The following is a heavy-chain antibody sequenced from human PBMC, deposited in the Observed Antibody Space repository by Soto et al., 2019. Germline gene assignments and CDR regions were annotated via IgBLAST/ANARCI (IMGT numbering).Heavy chain of an antibody. D-gene: IGHD1-26*01. J-gene: IGHJ3*02. CDR1: GFTFSSYD. CDR2: IGTAGDT. Sequence: GALRLSCAASGFTFSSYDMHWVRQATGKGLEWVSAIGTAGDTYYPGSVKGRFTISRENAKNSLYLQMNSLRAGDTAVYYCARARIVGAAMGIWAFDIWGQGTMVTVSS. V-gene: IGHV3-13*01. CDR3: ARARIVGAAMGIWAFDI.